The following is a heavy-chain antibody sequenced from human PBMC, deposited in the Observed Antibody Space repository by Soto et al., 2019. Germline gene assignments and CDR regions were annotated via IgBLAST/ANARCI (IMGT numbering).Heavy chain of an antibody. J-gene: IGHJ6*02. CDR1: GGTFSSYA. D-gene: IGHD2-2*01. CDR2: IIPIFGTA. CDR3: ARDREDIVVVPAERDYYYGMDV. V-gene: IGHV1-69*13. Sequence: SVKVSCKASGGTFSSYAISWVRQAPGQGLEWMGGIIPIFGTANYAQKFQGRVTITADESTSTAYMELSSLRSEDTAVYYCARDREDIVVVPAERDYYYGMDVWGQGTTVTVSS.